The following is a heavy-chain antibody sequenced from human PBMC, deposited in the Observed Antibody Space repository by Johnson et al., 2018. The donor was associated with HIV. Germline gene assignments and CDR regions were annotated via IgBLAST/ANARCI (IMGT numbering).Heavy chain of an antibody. J-gene: IGHJ3*02. V-gene: IGHV3-30*04. CDR1: GFTFRNYA. CDR2: TSYDGTNK. Sequence: VQLVESGGGVVQPGRSLRLSCAASGFTFRNYAIHWVRQAPGKGLEWVAVTSYDGTNKYYADLVKGRFTISRDNSKNTLYLQMNSLRTEDTAVYYCAKEPLVRGVTAFDIWGQGTMVTVSS. CDR3: AKEPLVRGVTAFDI. D-gene: IGHD3-10*01.